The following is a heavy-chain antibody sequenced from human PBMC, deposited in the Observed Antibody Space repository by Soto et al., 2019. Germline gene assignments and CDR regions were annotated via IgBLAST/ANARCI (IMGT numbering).Heavy chain of an antibody. CDR3: AKGYVASGWHFDY. CDR1: GFTFSASG. CDR2: ISGGDGST. V-gene: IGHV3-23*01. J-gene: IGHJ4*02. Sequence: PGGSLRLSCAASGFTFSASGMSWVRQGPGKGLEWVSGISGGDGSTYYADSVKGRFTISRDNSKNTLFLQMNTLRAEDTATYYCAKGYVASGWHFDYWGRGTLVTVSS. D-gene: IGHD6-19*01.